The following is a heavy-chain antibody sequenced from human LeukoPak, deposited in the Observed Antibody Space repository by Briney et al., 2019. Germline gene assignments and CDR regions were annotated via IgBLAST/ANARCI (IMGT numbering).Heavy chain of an antibody. CDR2: VNLNSGNT. J-gene: IGHJ6*02. CDR3: ARAGIVTLFGVSAIGQGDGLDV. Sequence: ASVKVSCKPSGYTLTNFDIHWVRQATGQGLEWMGGVNLNSGNTEYSQKFQGRVSITRSTPIGTLYMELRSLKSDDTAAYYCARAGIVTLFGVSAIGQGDGLDVWGQGTTVTVSS. D-gene: IGHD3-3*01. V-gene: IGHV1-8*01. CDR1: GYTLTNFD.